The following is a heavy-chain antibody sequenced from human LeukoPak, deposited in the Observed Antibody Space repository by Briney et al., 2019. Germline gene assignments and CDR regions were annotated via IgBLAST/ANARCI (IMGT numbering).Heavy chain of an antibody. J-gene: IGHJ4*02. V-gene: IGHV4-34*01. CDR1: GGSISSYY. Sequence: SETLSLTCTVSGGSISSYYWSWIRQPPGKGLEWIGEISHSGSASYNPSLKSRVIISADTSKNQFSLSLRSVTAADTAVYFCARQGTRLWGFLDYWGQGTLVAVSS. CDR3: ARQGTRLWGFLDY. CDR2: ISHSGSA. D-gene: IGHD6-6*01.